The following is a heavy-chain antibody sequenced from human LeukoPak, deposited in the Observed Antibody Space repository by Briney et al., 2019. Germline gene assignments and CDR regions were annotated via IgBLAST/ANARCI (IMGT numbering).Heavy chain of an antibody. CDR1: GGTFSSYA. CDR3: ARGWDYGGNGPPFDY. Sequence: GASVKVSCKASGGTFSSYAISWVRQAPGQGLEWMGGIIPIFGTANYAQKFQGRVTITADKSTSTAYMELSSLRSEDTAVYYCARGWDYGGNGPPFDYWGQGTLVTVSS. J-gene: IGHJ4*02. CDR2: IIPIFGTA. D-gene: IGHD4-23*01. V-gene: IGHV1-69*06.